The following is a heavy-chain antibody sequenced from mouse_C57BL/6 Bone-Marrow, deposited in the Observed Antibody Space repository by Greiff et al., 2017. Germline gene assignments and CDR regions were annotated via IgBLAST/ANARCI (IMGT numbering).Heavy chain of an antibody. V-gene: IGHV5-6*01. CDR2: ISSGGSYT. J-gene: IGHJ3*01. CDR3: ARHETSFAY. Sequence: EVKLVESGGDLVKPGGSLKLSCAASGFTFSSYGMSWVRQTPDKRLEWVATISSGGSYTYYPDSVKGRVTISRDNAKNTLYLQMSSLKSEDTAMYYCARHETSFAYWGQGTLVTVSA. CDR1: GFTFSSYG.